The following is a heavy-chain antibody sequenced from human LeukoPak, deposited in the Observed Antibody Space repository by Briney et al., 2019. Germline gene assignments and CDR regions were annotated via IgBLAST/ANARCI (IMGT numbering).Heavy chain of an antibody. CDR1: GFTFSSYG. Sequence: GGSLRLSCAASGFTFSSYGMHWVRQAPGKGLEWVAFIRYDGSNKYYADSVKGRFTISRDNSKNTLYLQMNSLRAEDTAVYYCAKWYYYDSSGYLDYWGQGTLVTVSS. J-gene: IGHJ4*02. CDR3: AKWYYYDSSGYLDY. CDR2: IRYDGSNK. V-gene: IGHV3-30*02. D-gene: IGHD3-22*01.